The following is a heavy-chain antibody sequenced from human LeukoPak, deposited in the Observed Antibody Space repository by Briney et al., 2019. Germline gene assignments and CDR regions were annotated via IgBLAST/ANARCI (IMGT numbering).Heavy chain of an antibody. V-gene: IGHV1-46*01. CDR1: GYTFTSYY. D-gene: IGHD3-22*01. CDR3: ARDMPRRVPWPLEAMIVVVHGTPFDY. CDR2: IDPSGVST. Sequence: ASVKVSCKASGYTFTSYYMHWVRQAPGQGLEWMGIIDPSGVSTTYAQKFQGRVTMTRDMSTSTAYMELRSLRSDDTAVYYCARDMPRRVPWPLEAMIVVVHGTPFDYWGQGTLVTVSS. J-gene: IGHJ4*02.